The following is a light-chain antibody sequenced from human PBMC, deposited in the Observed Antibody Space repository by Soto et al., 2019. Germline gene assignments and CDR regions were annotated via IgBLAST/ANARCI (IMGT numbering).Light chain of an antibody. CDR2: AVS. Sequence: QSALTQPASVSGSPGQSITISCTGTSSDVGGYNHVSWYQQHPGKAPKLMIYAVSNRPSGVSNRFSGSKSGNTASLTISWLQAEDEADYYCSSYTSSSTLFGGGTKLTVL. V-gene: IGLV2-14*01. CDR3: SSYTSSSTL. J-gene: IGLJ2*01. CDR1: SSDVGGYNH.